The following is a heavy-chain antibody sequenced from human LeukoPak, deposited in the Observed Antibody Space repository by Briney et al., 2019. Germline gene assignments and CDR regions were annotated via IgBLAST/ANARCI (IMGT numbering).Heavy chain of an antibody. D-gene: IGHD1-1*01. CDR1: GFTFSSYS. V-gene: IGHV3-48*01. Sequence: PGGSLRLSCAASGFTFSSYSMTWVRQAPGKGLEWVSYISSSSSTIYYADSVKGRFTISRDNAKNSLYLQMNSLTAGDTAVYYCARGPPRGKYYYMDVWGKGTTVTVSS. CDR2: ISSSSSTI. J-gene: IGHJ6*03. CDR3: ARGPPRGKYYYMDV.